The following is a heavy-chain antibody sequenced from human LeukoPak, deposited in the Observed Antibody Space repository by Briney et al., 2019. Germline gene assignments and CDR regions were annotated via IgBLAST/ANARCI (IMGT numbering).Heavy chain of an antibody. Sequence: GGSLRLSCAASGFTFSSYGMHWVRQAPGKGLEWVAFIRYDGSNKYYADSVKGRFTISRDNSKNTLYLQMNSLRAEDTVVYYCAKDHVTNYYDSSGYVRWGQGTLVTVSS. J-gene: IGHJ4*02. D-gene: IGHD3-22*01. V-gene: IGHV3-30*02. CDR1: GFTFSSYG. CDR2: IRYDGSNK. CDR3: AKDHVTNYYDSSGYVR.